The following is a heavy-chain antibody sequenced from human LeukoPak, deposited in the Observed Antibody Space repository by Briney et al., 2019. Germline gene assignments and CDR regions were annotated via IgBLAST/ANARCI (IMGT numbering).Heavy chain of an antibody. Sequence: GGSLRLSCAASGFTFKSHHMSWVRQAPGKGLEWVSAIDGNGDKTYYADSVKGRFTISRDNSKNTRYLQMNSLRAEDTAVYYCAKGLLWSKNWFDPWGQGTLVTVSS. CDR2: IDGNGDKT. D-gene: IGHD3-10*01. CDR1: GFTFKSHH. CDR3: AKGLLWSKNWFDP. J-gene: IGHJ5*02. V-gene: IGHV3-23*01.